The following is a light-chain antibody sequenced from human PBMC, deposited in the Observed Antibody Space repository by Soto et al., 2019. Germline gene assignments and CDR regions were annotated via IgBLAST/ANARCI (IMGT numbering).Light chain of an antibody. Sequence: AIRMTQSPSSLSASAGDKVTITCRASQGISSYLAWFQQKPGRPPKLLMSATSTLQSDVPSRFSGSASGTDFTLTFGCLQSEDFATYYCQQYYSYPWTFGQGTNVEIK. CDR2: ATS. CDR3: QQYYSYPWT. V-gene: IGKV1-8*01. CDR1: QGISSY. J-gene: IGKJ1*01.